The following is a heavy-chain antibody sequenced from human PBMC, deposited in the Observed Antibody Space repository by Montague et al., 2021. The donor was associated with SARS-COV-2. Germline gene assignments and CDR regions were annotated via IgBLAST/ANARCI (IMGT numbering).Heavy chain of an antibody. CDR1: GGSISSSSYY. D-gene: IGHD1-26*01. V-gene: IGHV4-39*01. Sequence: SETLSLTCTVSGGSISSSSYYWDWIRQPPGKGLEWIGSIYYSGRTYYNPSLKSRVTISVDTSKNQFSLKLSSVTAADTAVYYCVEIVGAADYWGQGTLVTVSS. J-gene: IGHJ4*02. CDR2: IYYSGRT. CDR3: VEIVGAADY.